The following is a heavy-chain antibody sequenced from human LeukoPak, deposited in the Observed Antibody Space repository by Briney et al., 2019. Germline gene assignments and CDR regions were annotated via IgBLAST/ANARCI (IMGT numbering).Heavy chain of an antibody. CDR2: ISYDGRNK. CDR3: VNIAAADPNY. J-gene: IGHJ4*02. D-gene: IGHD6-13*01. CDR1: GFTFSSYG. V-gene: IGHV3-30*18. Sequence: PGGSLRLSCGASGFTFSSYGMQWVRQAPGKGLEWVAVISYDGRNKYYVDSVKGRFTISRDNFKSTLYLQMNSLRAEDTALYYCVNIAAADPNYWGQGTLVTVSS.